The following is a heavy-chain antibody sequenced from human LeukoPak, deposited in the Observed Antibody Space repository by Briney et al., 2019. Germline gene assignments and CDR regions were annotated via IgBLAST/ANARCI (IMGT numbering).Heavy chain of an antibody. D-gene: IGHD3-10*01. Sequence: SETLSLTCTVSGGSISSGTYYWSWIRQPAGQGLEWIGHVYISGSTNNNPSLKSRVTISVDTSKNQFSLKLSSVTAADTAVYYCARGRYGSGYFDYWGQGTLVTVSS. CDR3: ARGRYGSGYFDY. CDR1: GGSISSGTYY. J-gene: IGHJ4*02. V-gene: IGHV4-61*09. CDR2: VYISGST.